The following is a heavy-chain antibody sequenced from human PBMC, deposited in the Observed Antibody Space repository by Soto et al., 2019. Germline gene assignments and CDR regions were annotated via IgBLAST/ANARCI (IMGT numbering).Heavy chain of an antibody. CDR3: TAMVEENFDY. CDR1: GGPISSYY. Sequence: SETLSLTCTVSGGPISSYYWSWIRQPPGKGLEWIGYIYYSGSTNYNPSLKSRVTISVDTSKNQFSLKLSSVTAADTAVYYCTAMVEENFDYWGQGTLVTVSS. CDR2: IYYSGST. J-gene: IGHJ4*02. D-gene: IGHD5-18*01. V-gene: IGHV4-59*01.